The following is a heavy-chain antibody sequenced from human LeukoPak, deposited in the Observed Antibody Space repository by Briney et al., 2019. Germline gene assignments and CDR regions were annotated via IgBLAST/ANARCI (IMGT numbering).Heavy chain of an antibody. CDR3: AKAGNRYYDFWSGYFDY. CDR1: GFTFSGYW. Sequence: GGSLRLSCAASGFTFSGYWMSWVRQAPGKGLEWVANIKQDGSEKDYVDSVKGRFTISRDNAKNSLYLQMNSLRAEDMALYYCAKAGNRYYDFWSGYFDYWGQGTLVTVSS. J-gene: IGHJ4*02. V-gene: IGHV3-7*03. D-gene: IGHD3-3*01. CDR2: IKQDGSEK.